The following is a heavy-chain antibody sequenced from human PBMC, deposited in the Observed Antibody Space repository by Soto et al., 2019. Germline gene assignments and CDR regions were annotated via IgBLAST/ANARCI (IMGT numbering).Heavy chain of an antibody. J-gene: IGHJ5*02. CDR2: IYHSEST. CDR3: ARVPSP. Sequence: PSETLSLTYTVSGGSLSSYYWSWIRQPPGKGLENIGYIYHSESTNYNPSFKSRVTISVDASKNQFSLKLSSVTAADTAVYYCARVPSPWGQGTLVTVSS. CDR1: GGSLSSYY. V-gene: IGHV4-59*12.